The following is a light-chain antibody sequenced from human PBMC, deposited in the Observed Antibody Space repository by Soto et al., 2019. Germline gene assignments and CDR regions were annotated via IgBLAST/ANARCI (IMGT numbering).Light chain of an antibody. CDR3: HTWATGIPV. CDR1: SGYSTYA. J-gene: IGLJ3*02. CDR2: LNSDGSH. Sequence: QAVVTQSPSASASLGASVRITCTLTSGYSTYAITWHQHQPEKGPRYLMNLNSDGSHTKGDGIPDRFSGSSAGAERYLTISILQSDDAADYYSHTWATGIPVFGGGTKLTVL. V-gene: IGLV4-69*01.